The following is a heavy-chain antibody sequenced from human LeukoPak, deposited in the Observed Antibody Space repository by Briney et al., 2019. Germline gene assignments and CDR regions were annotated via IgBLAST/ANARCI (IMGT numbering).Heavy chain of an antibody. D-gene: IGHD3-22*01. J-gene: IGHJ5*02. CDR2: IYYSGST. Sequence: SETLSLTCAVYGGSFSGYYWSWIRQHPGKGLEWIGYIYYSGSTYYNPSLKSRVTISVDTSKNQFSLKLSSVTAADTAVYYCARGPHYYDSSGYNGFDPWGQGTLVTVSS. CDR3: ARGPHYYDSSGYNGFDP. V-gene: IGHV4-31*11. CDR1: GGSFSGYY.